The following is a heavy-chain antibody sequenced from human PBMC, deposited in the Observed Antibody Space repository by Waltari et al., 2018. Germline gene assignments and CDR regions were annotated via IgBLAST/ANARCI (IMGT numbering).Heavy chain of an antibody. V-gene: IGHV4-59*11. Sequence: QVQLQESGPGQVKPSETLSLTCDVSRGSIRSHYWSWIRRPPGKGLECIGYISYNGDTNYNPSLMSRVTISVDTAKNQFSRDLTAVTAADTATYYCAREEMSPPGMDVWGRGTTVTVSS. CDR3: AREEMSPPGMDV. J-gene: IGHJ6*02. CDR1: RGSIRSHY. CDR2: ISYNGDT.